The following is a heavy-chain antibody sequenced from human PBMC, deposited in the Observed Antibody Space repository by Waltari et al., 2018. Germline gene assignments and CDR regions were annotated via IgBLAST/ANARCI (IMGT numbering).Heavy chain of an antibody. CDR2: INHSGTT. CDR1: GGSISSGAYS. Sequence: QLQLQESGSGLLKPSPTLSLTCPAPGGSISSGAYSWSWIRQPPGKGLEWMGYINHSGTTYYNPSLRSRVTMSVDKSKNQFSLKLSSVTAADTAVYFCAREWSLNWIDPWGQGTLVTVSS. D-gene: IGHD2-15*01. CDR3: AREWSLNWIDP. V-gene: IGHV4-30-2*01. J-gene: IGHJ5*02.